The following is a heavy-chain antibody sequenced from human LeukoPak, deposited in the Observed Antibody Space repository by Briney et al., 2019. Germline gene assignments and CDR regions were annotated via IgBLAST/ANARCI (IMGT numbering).Heavy chain of an antibody. CDR3: TRGPRNDP. J-gene: IGHJ5*02. V-gene: IGHV1-8*01. D-gene: IGHD1-14*01. CDR2: VHPNSGNK. Sequence: VASVKLSCKTSGYPFSTYDINWVRQAAGQGLEWMVWVHPNSGNKAYAKLFQGRLPIPRDTYKNTLYMQLNSLRSDDTAVFFCTRGPRNDPWGEGTLVTVSS. CDR1: GYPFSTYD.